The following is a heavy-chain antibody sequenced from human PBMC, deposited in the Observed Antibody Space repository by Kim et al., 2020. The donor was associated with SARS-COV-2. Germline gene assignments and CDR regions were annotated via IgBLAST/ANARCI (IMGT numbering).Heavy chain of an antibody. V-gene: IGHV4-59*01. CDR1: GGSISSYY. D-gene: IGHD1-1*01. J-gene: IGHJ4*02. Sequence: SETLSLTCTVSGGSISSYYWSWIRQPPGKGLEWIGYIYYSGSTNYNPSLKSRVTISVETSKNQFSLKLSSVTAADTAVYYCVRGGHSSNWLFDYWGQGTLVTVSS. CDR2: IYYSGST. CDR3: VRGGHSSNWLFDY.